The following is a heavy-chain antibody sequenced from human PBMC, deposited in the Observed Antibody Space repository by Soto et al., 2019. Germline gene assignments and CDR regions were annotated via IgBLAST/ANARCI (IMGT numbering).Heavy chain of an antibody. Sequence: QVQLQESGPGLVKPSQTLSLTCTVSGGSISSGGYYWSWIRQHPGKGLEWIGYIYYSGSTYYNPSLKSRVTISVDTSKNQFSLKLSSVTAADTAVYYCARDVEGSGSLGDAFDIWGQGTMVTVSS. D-gene: IGHD3-10*01. CDR1: GGSISSGGYY. J-gene: IGHJ3*02. V-gene: IGHV4-31*03. CDR3: ARDVEGSGSLGDAFDI. CDR2: IYYSGST.